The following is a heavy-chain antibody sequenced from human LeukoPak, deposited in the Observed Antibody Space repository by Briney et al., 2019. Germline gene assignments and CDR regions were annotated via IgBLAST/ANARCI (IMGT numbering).Heavy chain of an antibody. D-gene: IGHD6-6*01. Sequence: GASVKVSCKASGYDFINYGISWVRQAPGQGLEWMGWRSIYNGNTDYKLQGRVTMTTDTSTSTAYMEVRSLRSDDTAVYYCARGGPFPSGSSSREYYLDYWGQGTLVTVCS. CDR1: GYDFINYG. CDR2: RSIYNGNT. V-gene: IGHV1-18*01. J-gene: IGHJ4*02. CDR3: ARGGPFPSGSSSREYYLDY.